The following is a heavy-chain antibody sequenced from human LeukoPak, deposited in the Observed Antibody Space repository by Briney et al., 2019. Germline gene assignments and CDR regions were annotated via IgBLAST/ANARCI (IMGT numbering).Heavy chain of an antibody. CDR3: ARHSLIGTTPFDY. V-gene: IGHV1-46*01. CDR2: INPSGGGT. D-gene: IGHD1-20*01. J-gene: IGHJ4*02. Sequence: ASVKVSCKASGYSFISFYIHWVRQAPGQGLEWMGVINPSGGGTAYAQQFQGRVTMTRDTSTSTVYVELSSLRSEDTAVYYCARHSLIGTTPFDYWGQGTLVTVSS. CDR1: GYSFISFY.